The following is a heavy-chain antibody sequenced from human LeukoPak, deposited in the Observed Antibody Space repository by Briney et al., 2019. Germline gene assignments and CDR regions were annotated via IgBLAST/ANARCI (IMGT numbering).Heavy chain of an antibody. Sequence: SVKVSCKASGGTFNNNAFHWVRQAPGQGLEWMGGIIPIFGTKTCAQKFQGRLTLTTDDSTSTAYMELNSLRSEDTAVYYCARNDFWSGYPTIENYYYMDVWGKGTTVTVSS. CDR1: GGTFNNNA. CDR2: IIPIFGTK. J-gene: IGHJ6*03. V-gene: IGHV1-69*05. D-gene: IGHD3-3*01. CDR3: ARNDFWSGYPTIENYYYMDV.